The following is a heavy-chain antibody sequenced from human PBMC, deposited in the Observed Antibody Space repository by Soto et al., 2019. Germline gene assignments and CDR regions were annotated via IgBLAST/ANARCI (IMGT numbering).Heavy chain of an antibody. Sequence: QVQLVQSGAEVKKPGSSVKVSCKASGGTFSSYAISWVRQAPGQGLEWMGGIIPIFGTANYAQEFQGRVTITADESTSTAYMELSSLRSEDTAVDDCASQGEGYCSGGSCYGAYYYYGMDVWGQGTTVTVSS. V-gene: IGHV1-69*01. CDR3: ASQGEGYCSGGSCYGAYYYYGMDV. CDR1: GGTFSSYA. D-gene: IGHD2-15*01. CDR2: IIPIFGTA. J-gene: IGHJ6*02.